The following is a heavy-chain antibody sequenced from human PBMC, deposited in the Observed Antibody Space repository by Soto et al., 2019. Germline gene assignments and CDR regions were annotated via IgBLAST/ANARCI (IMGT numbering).Heavy chain of an antibody. CDR3: ARTYDGSGPNSGGYAFDI. CDR1: GGSLSSYY. D-gene: IGHD3-22*01. V-gene: IGHV4-59*01. Sequence: AETLSLTWSVSGGSLSSYYWSWIRQPPGKGLEWIAYIYYSGTSYNPSLKSRVSISLDTSKNQFSLKLSSVTAADTAVYYCARTYDGSGPNSGGYAFDIWGQGTMVTV. J-gene: IGHJ3*02. CDR2: IYYSGT.